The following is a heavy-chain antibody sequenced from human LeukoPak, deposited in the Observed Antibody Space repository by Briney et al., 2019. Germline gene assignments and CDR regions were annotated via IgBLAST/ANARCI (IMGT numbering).Heavy chain of an antibody. CDR2: ISFDGSNK. J-gene: IGHJ4*02. Sequence: GGSLRLSCAASRFTFSACGMHWVRQAPGKGLEWVAAISFDGSNKYYADSVKGRFTISRDNSMNTLYLQMNSLRAEDTAVYYCAKGTAVDRQYFENWGQGTLVTVSS. V-gene: IGHV3-30*18. CDR1: RFTFSACG. CDR3: AKGTAVDRQYFEN. D-gene: IGHD1-1*01.